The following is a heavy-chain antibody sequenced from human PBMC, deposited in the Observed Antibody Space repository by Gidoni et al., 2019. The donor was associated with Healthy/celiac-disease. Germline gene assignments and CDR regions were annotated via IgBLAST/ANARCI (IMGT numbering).Heavy chain of an antibody. CDR3: AKLRPPPVY. Sequence: EEQLLESGGGLVQPGGSLRLSCAASGFTFSSYAMSWVRQATGKGLECVSAISGSGGSTYSADSGKGRFTISRDNSKNTLYLQMNSLRAEDTAVYYCAKLRPPPVYWGQGTLVTVSS. CDR2: ISGSGGST. J-gene: IGHJ4*02. V-gene: IGHV3-23*01. CDR1: GFTFSSYA.